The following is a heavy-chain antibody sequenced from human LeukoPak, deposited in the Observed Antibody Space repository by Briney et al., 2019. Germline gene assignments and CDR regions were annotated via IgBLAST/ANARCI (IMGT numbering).Heavy chain of an antibody. CDR2: ISYDGSNK. CDR3: GKGNWFDP. CDR1: GFTFSSYG. J-gene: IGHJ5*02. V-gene: IGHV3-30*18. Sequence: GGSLRLSCAASGFTFSSYGMHWVRQGPGKGLEWVAVISYDGSNKYYADSVKGRFTISRDNSKSTLYLQMNSLRAEDTAVYYCGKGNWFDPWGQGTLVTVSS.